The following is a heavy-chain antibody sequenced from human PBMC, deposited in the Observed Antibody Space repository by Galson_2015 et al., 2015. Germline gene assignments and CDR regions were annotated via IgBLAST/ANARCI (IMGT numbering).Heavy chain of an antibody. V-gene: IGHV3-23*01. CDR3: AKVVRAMVAATRTFDY. D-gene: IGHD2-15*01. Sequence: SLRLSCAASGFTFSSYAMSWVRQAPGKGLEWVSAISGSGGSAYYADSVKGRFTISRDNSKNTLYLQMNSLRAEDTAVYYCAKVVRAMVAATRTFDYWGQGTLVTVSS. J-gene: IGHJ4*02. CDR2: ISGSGGSA. CDR1: GFTFSSYA.